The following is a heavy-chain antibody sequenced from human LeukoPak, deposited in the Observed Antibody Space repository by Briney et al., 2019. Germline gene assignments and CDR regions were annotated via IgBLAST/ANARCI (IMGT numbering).Heavy chain of an antibody. J-gene: IGHJ4*02. CDR3: AKIHYYDSSGYPLAFGY. CDR1: GYTLTELS. V-gene: IGHV1-24*01. CDR2: FDPEDGET. D-gene: IGHD3-22*01. Sequence: ASVKVSCKVSGYTLTELSMHWVRQAPGKGLEWMGGFDPEDGETIYAQKFQGRVTMTEDTSTDTAYMELSSLRSEDTAVYYCAKIHYYDSSGYPLAFGYWGQGTLATVSS.